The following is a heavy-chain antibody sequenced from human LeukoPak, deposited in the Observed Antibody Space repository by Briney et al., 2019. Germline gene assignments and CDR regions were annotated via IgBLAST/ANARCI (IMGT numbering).Heavy chain of an antibody. CDR3: ARAVYCGGDCRYFDY. D-gene: IGHD2-21*02. V-gene: IGHV3-66*01. CDR2: IYSGGST. Sequence: GGSLRLSCAASGFTFSSYAMHWVRQAPGKGLEWVSVIYSGGSTYYADSVKGRFTISRDNSKNTLYLQMNSLRAEDTAVYYCARAVYCGGDCRYFDYWGQGTLVTVSS. CDR1: GFTFSSYA. J-gene: IGHJ4*02.